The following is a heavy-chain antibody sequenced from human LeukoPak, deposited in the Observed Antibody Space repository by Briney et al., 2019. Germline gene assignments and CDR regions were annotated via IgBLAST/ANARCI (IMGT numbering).Heavy chain of an antibody. CDR2: ISPSSSYT. CDR3: ARAYYGSGRSLDY. J-gene: IGHJ4*02. Sequence: GGSLRLSCAASGFTFSDYYMSWIRQAPGKGLEWVSYISPSSSYTDYADSVKGRFTVSRDNAKNSLYLQMNSLRAEDTAVYYCARAYYGSGRSLDYWGQGTVVTVSS. V-gene: IGHV3-11*06. D-gene: IGHD3-10*01. CDR1: GFTFSDYY.